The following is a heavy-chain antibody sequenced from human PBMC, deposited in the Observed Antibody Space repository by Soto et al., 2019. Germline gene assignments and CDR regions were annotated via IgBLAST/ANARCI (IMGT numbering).Heavy chain of an antibody. D-gene: IGHD3-3*01. V-gene: IGHV3-23*01. CDR2: INGGDGGT. J-gene: IGHJ4*02. CDR3: AKVLRLMDMAFDY. CDR1: GFTFSTNT. Sequence: EVQLLESGGGLVQPGGSLRLSCVASGFTFSTNTMSWVRQAPGKGLEWVSAINGGDGGTYYADSVKGRFTISRDKSRNTLWLQMNSLRAEDTAVYYCAKVLRLMDMAFDYWGLGTLVTVSS.